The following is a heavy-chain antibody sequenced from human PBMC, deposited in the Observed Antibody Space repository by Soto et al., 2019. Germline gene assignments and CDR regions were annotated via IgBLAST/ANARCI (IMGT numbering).Heavy chain of an antibody. Sequence: EVQLLESGGGLVQPGGSLRLSCAAAGFPFSSYAMSWVRRTPGKGMEWVSGMRGSGGKIYYADSVKGRFTISRDNSKNTLYLKMNSLRAEDTAEYYCAKTSAASCYPLCVLDIWGQGTMVTVSS. V-gene: IGHV3-23*01. CDR1: GFPFSSYA. CDR3: AKTSAASCYPLCVLDI. J-gene: IGHJ3*02. CDR2: MRGSGGKI. D-gene: IGHD2-15*01.